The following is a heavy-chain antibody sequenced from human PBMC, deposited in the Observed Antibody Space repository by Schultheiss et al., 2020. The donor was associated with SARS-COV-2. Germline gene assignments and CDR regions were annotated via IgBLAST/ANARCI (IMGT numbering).Heavy chain of an antibody. CDR1: GGSFSGYY. D-gene: IGHD6-19*01. CDR3: ARRYSSGWYDNWFDP. CDR2: IYYSGST. J-gene: IGHJ5*02. V-gene: IGHV4-59*08. Sequence: SETLSLTCAVYGGSFSGYYWSWIRQHPGKGLEWIGYIYYSGSTYYNPSLKSRVTISVDTSKNQFSLKLSSVTAADTAVYYCARRYSSGWYDNWFDPWGQGTLVTVSS.